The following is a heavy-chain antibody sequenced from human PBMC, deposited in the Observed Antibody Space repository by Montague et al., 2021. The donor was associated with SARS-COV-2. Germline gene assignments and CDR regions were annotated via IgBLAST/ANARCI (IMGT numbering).Heavy chain of an antibody. CDR3: SRARGSHYISCFDS. V-gene: IGHV4-34*01. CDR2: ANPSGNA. J-gene: IGHJ5*01. CDR1: SSSFLPCY. Sequence: SETLSLTCSVNSSSFLPCYCSWIRQPPGGGLELIGKANPSGNAFXNSSLNSRITISVSTSSSQFSLRLTSVTAADTAVYYCSRARGSHYISCFDSWGQGTLVIVSS. D-gene: IGHD3-10*01.